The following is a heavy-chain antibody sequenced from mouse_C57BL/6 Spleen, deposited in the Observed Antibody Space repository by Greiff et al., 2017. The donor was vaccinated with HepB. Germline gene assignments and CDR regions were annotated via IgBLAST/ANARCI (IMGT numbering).Heavy chain of an antibody. Sequence: EVQLVESEGGLVQPGSSMKLSCTASGFTFSDYYMAWVRQVPEKGLEWVANINYDGSSTYYLDSLKSRFIISRDNAKNILYLQMSSLKSEDTATYYCARDLYEGYFDVWGTGTTVTVSS. CDR2: INYDGSST. J-gene: IGHJ1*03. CDR1: GFTFSDYY. CDR3: ARDLYEGYFDV. V-gene: IGHV5-16*01. D-gene: IGHD2-12*01.